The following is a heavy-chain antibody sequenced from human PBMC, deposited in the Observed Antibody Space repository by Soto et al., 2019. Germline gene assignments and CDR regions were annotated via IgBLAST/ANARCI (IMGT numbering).Heavy chain of an antibody. V-gene: IGHV3-7*01. J-gene: IGHJ3*02. CDR2: IKQDGSEK. D-gene: IGHD3-16*01. CDR1: GFTFSSYW. CDR3: ARDGTYYDYICGSHRHLHLAFDR. Sequence: GGSLRLSCGASGFTFSSYWMSWVRQAPGKGLEWVANIKQDGSEKYYVDSVKGRFTISRDNAKNSLYLQMNSLRAEDTAVYYCARDGTYYDYICGSHRHLHLAFDRWGKGIGVT.